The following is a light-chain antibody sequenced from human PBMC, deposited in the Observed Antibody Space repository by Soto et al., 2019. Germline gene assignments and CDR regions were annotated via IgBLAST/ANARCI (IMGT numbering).Light chain of an antibody. Sequence: DIQMTQSPSTLSASVGDRVTITCRASQSISSWLAWYQQKPGKAPKLLIYKASSLESGVPSRFSGSGSGTDSIPTISTRQPDDFATDYAQKYNFYPWRFGQGTRWKSN. V-gene: IGKV1-5*03. J-gene: IGKJ1*01. CDR1: QSISSW. CDR3: QKYNFYPWR. CDR2: KAS.